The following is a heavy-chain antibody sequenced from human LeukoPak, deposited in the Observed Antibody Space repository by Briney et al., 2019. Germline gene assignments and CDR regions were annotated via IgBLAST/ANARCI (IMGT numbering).Heavy chain of an antibody. Sequence: SETLSLTCTVSGYSISSGYYWGWIRQPPGKGLEWIGSIYHSGSTYYNPSLKSRVTISLGTSKNQFSLKLSSLTAADTAVYYCARPHSTFFDQDAAYYFDYWGQGALVTVSS. CDR2: IYHSGST. CDR1: GYSISSGYY. D-gene: IGHD3-3*01. V-gene: IGHV4-38-2*02. CDR3: ARPHSTFFDQDAAYYFDY. J-gene: IGHJ4*02.